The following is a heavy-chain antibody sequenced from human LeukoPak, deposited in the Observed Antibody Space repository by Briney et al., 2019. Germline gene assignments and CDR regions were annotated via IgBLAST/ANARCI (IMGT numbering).Heavy chain of an antibody. CDR1: GFTFSSYA. CDR2: ISGSGGST. Sequence: GGTLRLSCAASGFTFSSYAMSWVRQAPGKGLEWVSAISGSGGSTYYADSVKGRFTISRDNSKNTLYLQMNSLRAEDTAVYYCARVNIRDNTTPGSGSYYNAYYYYYMDVWGKGTTVTISS. CDR3: ARVNIRDNTTPGSGSYYNAYYYYYMDV. V-gene: IGHV3-23*01. J-gene: IGHJ6*03. D-gene: IGHD3-10*01.